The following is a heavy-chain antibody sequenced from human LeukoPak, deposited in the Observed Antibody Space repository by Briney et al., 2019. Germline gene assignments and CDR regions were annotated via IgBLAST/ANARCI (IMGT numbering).Heavy chain of an antibody. Sequence: PETLSLTCAVYGGSFSGYYWSWIRQPPGKGLEWIGEINHSGSTNYNPSLKSRVTISVDTSKNQFSLKLSSVTAADTAVYYCARRATTGGYFIDYWGQGTLVTVSS. CDR3: ARRATTGGYFIDY. V-gene: IGHV4-34*01. CDR1: GGSFSGYY. D-gene: IGHD1-26*01. J-gene: IGHJ4*02. CDR2: INHSGST.